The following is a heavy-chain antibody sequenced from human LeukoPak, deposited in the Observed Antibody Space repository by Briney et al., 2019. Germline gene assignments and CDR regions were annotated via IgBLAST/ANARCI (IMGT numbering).Heavy chain of an antibody. CDR1: GFTFSSYE. J-gene: IGHJ5*02. V-gene: IGHV3-48*03. Sequence: GGSLRLSYAASGFTFSSYEMNWVRQAPGKGLEWVSYISSSGSTIYYADSVKGRFTISRDNAKNSLYLQMSSLRAEDMALYYCAKGGTYYYEYNWFDPWGQGTLVTVSS. D-gene: IGHD3-22*01. CDR2: ISSSGSTI. CDR3: AKGGTYYYEYNWFDP.